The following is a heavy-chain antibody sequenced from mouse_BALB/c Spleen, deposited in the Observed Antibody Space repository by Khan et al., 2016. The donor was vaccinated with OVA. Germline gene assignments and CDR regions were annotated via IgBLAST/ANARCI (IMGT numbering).Heavy chain of an antibody. CDR3: AGRIHWDFDG. CDR1: GYTFTDYS. J-gene: IGHJ1*01. Sequence: QIQLVQSGPELKRPGETVKISCMASGYTFTDYSMHWVKQAPGQGLKWMGWINTETGEPTYADDFKGRFAFSLETSASTAYLQINILRNEDTARYFCAGRIHWDFDGWGAGTTVTVSS. CDR2: INTETGEP. V-gene: IGHV9-2-1*01.